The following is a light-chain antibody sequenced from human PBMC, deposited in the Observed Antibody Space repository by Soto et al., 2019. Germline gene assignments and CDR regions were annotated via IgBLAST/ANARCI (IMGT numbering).Light chain of an antibody. CDR2: KAS. CDR3: QQSYSTPLT. Sequence: DIQMTQSPSTLSASVGDRVTITCRASQSISTWLAWYQHKLGKAPKLLIHKASSLESGVPSRFSGSGSGTDFTLTISSLQPEDFATYCCQQSYSTPLTFGGGTKVDIK. CDR1: QSISTW. V-gene: IGKV1-5*03. J-gene: IGKJ4*01.